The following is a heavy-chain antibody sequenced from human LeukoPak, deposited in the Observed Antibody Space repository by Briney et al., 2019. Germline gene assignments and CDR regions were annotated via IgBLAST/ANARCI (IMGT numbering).Heavy chain of an antibody. Sequence: GGPLRLSCAASGFTVSTYSMNWVRQAPGKGLEWVSYIDTSSSTIYYADSVKGRFTISRDNAKNSLYLQMNSLRAEDTAVYYYARGDLVVASRGFAFDIWGQGTMVTVSS. V-gene: IGHV3-48*01. CDR2: IDTSSSTI. J-gene: IGHJ3*02. D-gene: IGHD5-12*01. CDR1: GFTVSTYS. CDR3: ARGDLVVASRGFAFDI.